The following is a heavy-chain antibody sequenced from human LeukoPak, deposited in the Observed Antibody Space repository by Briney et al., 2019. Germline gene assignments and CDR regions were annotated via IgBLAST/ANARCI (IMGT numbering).Heavy chain of an antibody. CDR1: GFTFSNYA. Sequence: GGSLRLSCAASGFTFSNYAMNWVRQAPGKGLEWVPGISGNGGSTYYADSVKGRFTISRDNSKNTLYLQMNSLRAEDTAVYYCAKLDTRGTRYYFDYWGQGTLVTVSS. V-gene: IGHV3-23*01. D-gene: IGHD1-14*01. CDR3: AKLDTRGTRYYFDY. CDR2: ISGNGGST. J-gene: IGHJ4*02.